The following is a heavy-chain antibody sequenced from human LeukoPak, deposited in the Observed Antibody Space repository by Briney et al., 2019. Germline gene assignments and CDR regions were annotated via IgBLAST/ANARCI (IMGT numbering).Heavy chain of an antibody. CDR1: GGSISSYY. V-gene: IGHV4-4*07. CDR2: IYTSGST. CDR3: ARVLSFGYSSSWYGSGNNWFDP. J-gene: IGHJ5*02. D-gene: IGHD6-13*01. Sequence: SETLSLTCTVSGGSISSYYWSWIRQPAGKGLEWIGRIYTSGSTNYNPSLKSRVTMSVDTSKNQFSLKLSSMTAADAAVYYCARVLSFGYSSSWYGSGNNWFDPWGQGTLVTVSS.